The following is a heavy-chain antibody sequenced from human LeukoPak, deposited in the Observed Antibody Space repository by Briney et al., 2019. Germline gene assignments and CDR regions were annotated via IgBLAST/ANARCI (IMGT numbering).Heavy chain of an antibody. J-gene: IGHJ3*02. CDR3: ARDFYYDSSGYYSDAFDI. CDR1: GYTFSNYG. D-gene: IGHD3-22*01. V-gene: IGHV1-18*01. CDR2: ISGNNDNT. Sequence: ASVKVSCKASGYTFSNYGISWVRQAPRQGLEWMGWISGNNDNTKYAQKFQGRVTMTTDTSTTTAYMELRSLRSDDTAVYYCARDFYYDSSGYYSDAFDIWGQGTMVTVSS.